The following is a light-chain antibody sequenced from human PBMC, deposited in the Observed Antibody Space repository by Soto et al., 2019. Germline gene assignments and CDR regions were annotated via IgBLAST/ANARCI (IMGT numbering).Light chain of an antibody. J-gene: IGLJ3*02. V-gene: IGLV2-14*01. CDR3: SSFTSTNTWV. CDR1: SSDVGGHDY. CDR2: EAF. Sequence: QSALTQVASVSGSPGQSITISCTATSSDVGGHDYVSWYLQHPGKAPKLLIYEAFNRPSGVSDRFSGSKSGSTASLTISGLQAEDEGDYYCSSFTSTNTWVVGGGTKLTVL.